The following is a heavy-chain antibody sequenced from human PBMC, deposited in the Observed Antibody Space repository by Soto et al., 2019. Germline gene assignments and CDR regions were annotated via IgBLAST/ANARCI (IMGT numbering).Heavy chain of an antibody. Sequence: PGGSLRLSCAASGFTFSDHYMSWIRPAPGKGLEWLSYISSSGGSIYYADSVKGRFTISRDNAKKSLYLQMNSLGADDTAVYYCARDAAFDIWGQGTMVTVSS. V-gene: IGHV3-11*01. CDR1: GFTFSDHY. CDR3: ARDAAFDI. CDR2: ISSSGGSI. J-gene: IGHJ3*02.